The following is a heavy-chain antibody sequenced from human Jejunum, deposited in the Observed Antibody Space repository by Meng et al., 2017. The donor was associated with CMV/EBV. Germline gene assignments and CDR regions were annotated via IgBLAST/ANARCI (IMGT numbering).Heavy chain of an antibody. J-gene: IGHJ4*02. CDR1: GITFSTSA. Sequence: EVQVLESGGGLVQPGGSLRLSCGASGITFSTSAFSWVRQAPGKGLEWVSSISVDDTYYADSVKGRFTISRDNSKDTVFLQMNSLRVEDTAVYYCANGGYSVSGIDYWGQGTLVTVSS. CDR2: ISVDDT. CDR3: ANGGYSVSGIDY. D-gene: IGHD3-10*01. V-gene: IGHV3-23*01.